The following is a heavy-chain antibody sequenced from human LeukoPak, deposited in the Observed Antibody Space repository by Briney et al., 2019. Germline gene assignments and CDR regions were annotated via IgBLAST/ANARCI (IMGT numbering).Heavy chain of an antibody. CDR1: GFTFSSYA. Sequence: GGSLRLSCAASGFTFSSYAMSWVRQAPGKGLEWVSAISGSGGSTYYADSVKGRFTISRDNSKNTLYLQMNSLRAEHTAVYYCPKDRGYYDGNVAFDIWGQGTMVTVSS. J-gene: IGHJ3*02. CDR2: ISGSGGST. D-gene: IGHD3-22*01. V-gene: IGHV3-23*01. CDR3: PKDRGYYDGNVAFDI.